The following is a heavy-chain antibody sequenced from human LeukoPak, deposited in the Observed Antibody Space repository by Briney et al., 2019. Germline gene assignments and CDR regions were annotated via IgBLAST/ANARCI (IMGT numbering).Heavy chain of an antibody. CDR3: AKVAVTTFGWFDP. D-gene: IGHD3-10*02. CDR2: IRYVGSNK. V-gene: IGHV3-30*02. CDR1: GFTFSSYG. J-gene: IGHJ5*02. Sequence: SGGSLSLSCAASGFTFSSYGFRWVRQAPGEGREWVAFIRYVGSNKYYADSVKRRFTISRDNSKNTLYLQMNSLRAEDTAVYYCAKVAVTTFGWFDPWGQGTLVTVSS.